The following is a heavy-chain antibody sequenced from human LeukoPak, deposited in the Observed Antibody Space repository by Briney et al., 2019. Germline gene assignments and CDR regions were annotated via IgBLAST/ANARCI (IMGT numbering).Heavy chain of an antibody. CDR2: IADNGRSP. Sequence: GGSLRLSCAASGFTFSSFAMSWVRQAPGKGLEWVSAIADNGRSPSYSDSVKGRFTISRDNAKNSMYLQMNSLRAEDTAVYYCVAGYFRAYYFDYWGQGTLVTVSS. J-gene: IGHJ4*02. CDR1: GFTFSSFA. CDR3: VAGYFRAYYFDY. V-gene: IGHV3-23*01. D-gene: IGHD3-9*01.